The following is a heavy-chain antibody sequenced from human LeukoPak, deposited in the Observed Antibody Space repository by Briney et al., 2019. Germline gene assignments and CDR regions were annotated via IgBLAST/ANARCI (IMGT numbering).Heavy chain of an antibody. J-gene: IGHJ4*02. CDR3: ARTYYYDSSGYQGYFDY. CDR2: INSDGSST. V-gene: IGHV3-74*01. CDR1: GLTFSSYW. D-gene: IGHD3-22*01. Sequence: PGGSLRLSCAASGLTFSSYWMHWVRQAPGKGLVWVSRINSDGSSTSYADSVKGRFTISRDNAKNTLYLQMNSLRAEDTAVYYCARTYYYDSSGYQGYFDYWGQGTLVTVPS.